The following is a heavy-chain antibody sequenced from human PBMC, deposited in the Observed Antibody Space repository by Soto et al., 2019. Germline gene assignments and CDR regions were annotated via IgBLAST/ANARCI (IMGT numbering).Heavy chain of an antibody. CDR2: MTPSSGNT. V-gene: IGHV1-8*01. J-gene: IGHJ4*02. CDR3: AKTTLGGSGYYYAY. Sequence: ASVNRSYKTSGSGVPRYEITWVLQAPGQGLEWMGWMTPSSGNTGYAQKFQGRVTMTRDTSITTAYMELSSLKYEDTAVYYCAKTTLGGSGYYYAYWGQGTLVTVS. D-gene: IGHD3-22*01. CDR1: GSGVPRYE.